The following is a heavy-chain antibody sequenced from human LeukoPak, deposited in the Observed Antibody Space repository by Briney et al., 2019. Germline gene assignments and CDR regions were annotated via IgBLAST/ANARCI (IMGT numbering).Heavy chain of an antibody. J-gene: IGHJ6*02. CDR3: ASVCSGGRCYGHEYYAIDA. D-gene: IGHD2-15*01. V-gene: IGHV1-2*02. Sequence: EASVKVSCKASGYTFSGYYIHWVRQAPGQGLQWMGWINAKSGDTKYEQNLQGRVTMTRDTSINAAYMELSGLKSDDSAVYYCASVCSGGRCYGHEYYAIDAWGQGTTVTVSS. CDR2: INAKSGDT. CDR1: GYTFSGYY.